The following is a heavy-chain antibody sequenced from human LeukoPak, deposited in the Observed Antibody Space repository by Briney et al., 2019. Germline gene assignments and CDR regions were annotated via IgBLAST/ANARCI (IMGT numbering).Heavy chain of an antibody. Sequence: GRSLRLSCAASGFTFSSYGMHWVRQAPGKGLEWVAVISYDGSNKYYADSVKGRFTISRDNSKNTLYLQINSLRAEDTAVYYCAKDGGPYYYDSSGYYYYYYYYGMDVWGQGTTVTVSS. D-gene: IGHD3-22*01. V-gene: IGHV3-30*18. CDR3: AKDGGPYYYDSSGYYYYYYYYGMDV. J-gene: IGHJ6*02. CDR2: ISYDGSNK. CDR1: GFTFSSYG.